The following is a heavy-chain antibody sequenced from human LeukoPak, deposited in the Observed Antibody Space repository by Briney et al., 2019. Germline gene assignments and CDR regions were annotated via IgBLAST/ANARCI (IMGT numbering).Heavy chain of an antibody. CDR2: IKQDGSEK. V-gene: IGHV3-7*02. Sequence: GGSLRLSCAASGFTFSSYWMSWVRQAPGKGLEWVANIKQDGSEKYYVDSVKGRFTISRDNAKNSLYLQMNSLRAEDTAVYYCARGLVVVVPAASDYWFDPWGQGTLVTVSS. J-gene: IGHJ5*02. CDR1: GFTFSSYW. D-gene: IGHD2-2*01. CDR3: ARGLVVVVPAASDYWFDP.